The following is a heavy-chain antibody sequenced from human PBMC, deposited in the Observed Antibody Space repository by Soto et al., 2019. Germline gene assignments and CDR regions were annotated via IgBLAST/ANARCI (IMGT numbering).Heavy chain of an antibody. CDR2: IKQDGSEK. V-gene: IGHV3-7*01. Sequence: EVQLVESGGGLVQPGGSLRLSCAASGFTFSSYWMSWVRQAPGKGLEWVANIKQDGSEKYYVDSVKGRFTISRDNAKNSLYLQLKSLRAEDTAVYYCARDPVIVATDLRDYWGQGTLFTVSS. CDR3: ARDPVIVATDLRDY. D-gene: IGHD5-12*01. J-gene: IGHJ4*02. CDR1: GFTFSSYW.